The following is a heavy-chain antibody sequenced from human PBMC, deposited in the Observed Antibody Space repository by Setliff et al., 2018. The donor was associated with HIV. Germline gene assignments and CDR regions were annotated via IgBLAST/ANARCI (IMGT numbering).Heavy chain of an antibody. Sequence: PSETLSLTCSVSGCSISSSSYYWGWIRQPPGKGLEWIGSIYYSGSTYYNPSLKSRVTISVDTSKNQFSLKLSSVTAADTAVYYCARDRSEGGRWELLSLGYYYNYYMDVWGKGTTVTVSS. CDR3: ARDRSEGGRWELLSLGYYYNYYMDV. D-gene: IGHD1-26*01. CDR1: GCSISSSSYY. CDR2: IYYSGST. V-gene: IGHV4-39*07. J-gene: IGHJ6*03.